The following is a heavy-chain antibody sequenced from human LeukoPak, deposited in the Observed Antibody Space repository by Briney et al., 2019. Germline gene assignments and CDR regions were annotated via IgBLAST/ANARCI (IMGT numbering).Heavy chain of an antibody. CDR2: ISSSSSYI. CDR3: ARDPYSGAYGNTYYYYMDV. V-gene: IGHV3-21*01. CDR1: GFTFSSYS. Sequence: GGSLRLSCAASGFTFSSYSMNWVRQAPGKGLEWVSSISSSSSYIYYADSVKGRFTISRDNAKNSLYLQMNSLRAEDTAVYYCARDPYSGAYGNTYYYYMDVWGKGTTVTISS. D-gene: IGHD1-26*01. J-gene: IGHJ6*03.